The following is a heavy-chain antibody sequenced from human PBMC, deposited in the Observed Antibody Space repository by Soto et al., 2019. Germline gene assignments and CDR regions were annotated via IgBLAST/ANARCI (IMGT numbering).Heavy chain of an antibody. D-gene: IGHD3-22*01. CDR2: ISGTGDST. J-gene: IGHJ4*02. V-gene: IGHV3-23*01. CDR1: GFTFSSYA. Sequence: EVQLLESGGGLVQPGGSLRLSCAASGFTFSSYAMSWVRQAPGKGLEWVSAISGTGDSTYYADSVKGRFTISRDNSKNTLYMQINSLRAEDTAVYYGAKDRDSSGYSYRNYWGQGTLVTVSS. CDR3: AKDRDSSGYSYRNY.